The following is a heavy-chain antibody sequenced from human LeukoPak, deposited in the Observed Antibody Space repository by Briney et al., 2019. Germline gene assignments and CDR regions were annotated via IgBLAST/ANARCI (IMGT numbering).Heavy chain of an antibody. V-gene: IGHV4-34*01. J-gene: IGHJ5*02. CDR3: ARIQALNWFDP. Sequence: MTSETLSLTCAVYGGSFSGYYWSWIRQPPGKGLEWIGEINHSGSTNYNPSLKSRVTISVDTSKNQFSLKLSSVTAADTAVYYCARIQALNWFDPWGQGTLVTVSS. CDR2: INHSGST. CDR1: GGSFSGYY.